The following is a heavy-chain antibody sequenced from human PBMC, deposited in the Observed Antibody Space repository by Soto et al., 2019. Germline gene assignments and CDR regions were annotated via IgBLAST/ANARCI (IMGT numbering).Heavy chain of an antibody. Sequence: EVQLLESGGGMVQPGMSLRLSCAASGFTFSSYAMNWVRQAPGKGLEWVSAMSGTGGSTYYADSVKGRFTISRDNSKNTLYLQMNSLRVEDTAVFYCAKAGFSSGWSSSYFDYWGQGTLVTVSS. CDR3: AKAGFSSGWSSSYFDY. J-gene: IGHJ4*02. V-gene: IGHV3-23*01. CDR2: MSGTGGST. D-gene: IGHD6-19*01. CDR1: GFTFSSYA.